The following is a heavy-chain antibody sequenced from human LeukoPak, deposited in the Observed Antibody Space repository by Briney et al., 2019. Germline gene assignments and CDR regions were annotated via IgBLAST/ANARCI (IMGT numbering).Heavy chain of an antibody. V-gene: IGHV3-23*01. Sequence: GGSLRLFCAASGFTFSDYAMSWVRQAPGKGLEWVSAISGSGSGGSTYYADSVKGRFTISRDTSKNTLYLQMSSLRVEDTAVYYCAKVPNYYDTTSYYGWGQGTLVTVSS. CDR2: ISGSGSGGST. CDR3: AKVPNYYDTTSYYG. D-gene: IGHD3-22*01. CDR1: GFTFSDYA. J-gene: IGHJ4*02.